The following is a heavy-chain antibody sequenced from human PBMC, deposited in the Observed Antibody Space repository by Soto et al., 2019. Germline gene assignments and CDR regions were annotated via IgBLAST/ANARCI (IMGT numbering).Heavy chain of an antibody. D-gene: IGHD2-15*01. CDR1: GFTFSGSA. Sequence: EVQLVESGGGLVQPGGSLKLSCAASGFTFSGSAVHWVRQASGKGLEWVGRIRNKANSYATEYAASLKGRFMISRDDSKNTAYLQMNSLKTEDTAVYYCTSHSPEDMIRKWGQGTLVTVSS. CDR2: IRNKANSYAT. J-gene: IGHJ4*02. V-gene: IGHV3-73*02. CDR3: TSHSPEDMIRK.